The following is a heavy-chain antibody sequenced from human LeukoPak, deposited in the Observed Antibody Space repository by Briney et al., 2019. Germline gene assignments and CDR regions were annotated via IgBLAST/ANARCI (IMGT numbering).Heavy chain of an antibody. V-gene: IGHV1-2*02. CDR1: GYTFTGYY. CDR2: IKPNSGGT. CDR3: ARESPYCTNGVCYMGVDY. Sequence: ASVKVSCKASGYTFTGYYMHWVRQAPGQGLEWMGWIKPNSGGTNYAQKFQGRVTMTRDTSISTAYMELSRLRSDDTAVYYCARESPYCTNGVCYMGVDYWGQGTLVTVSS. J-gene: IGHJ4*02. D-gene: IGHD2-8*01.